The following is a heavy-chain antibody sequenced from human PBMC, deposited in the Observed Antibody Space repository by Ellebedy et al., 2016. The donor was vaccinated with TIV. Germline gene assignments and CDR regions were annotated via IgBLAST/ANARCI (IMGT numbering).Heavy chain of an antibody. J-gene: IGHJ5*02. CDR1: GFMFSNYW. Sequence: GESLKISCAASGFMFSNYWMSWVLQAPGQGLEWGANIQREGGEKNYVDSVKGRFTISRDNARNSLYLQMNSLSAEDTAVYDCAMGGGPHFDWLLAWGQGTLVTVSS. V-gene: IGHV3-7*01. D-gene: IGHD3-9*01. CDR3: AMGGGPHFDWLLA. CDR2: IQREGGEK.